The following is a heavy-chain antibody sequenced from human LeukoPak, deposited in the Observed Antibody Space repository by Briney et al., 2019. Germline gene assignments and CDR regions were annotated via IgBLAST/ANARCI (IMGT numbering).Heavy chain of an antibody. CDR1: GFTFSSYA. Sequence: GGSLRLSCAASGFTFSSYAMHWVRQAPGKGLEWVAVISYDGSNKYYADSVKGRFTISRDNSKNTLYLQMNSLRAEDTAVYYCASSLYGEDYYYYGMDVRGKGTTVTVSS. CDR2: ISYDGSNK. V-gene: IGHV3-30*04. CDR3: ASSLYGEDYYYYGMDV. J-gene: IGHJ6*04. D-gene: IGHD4-17*01.